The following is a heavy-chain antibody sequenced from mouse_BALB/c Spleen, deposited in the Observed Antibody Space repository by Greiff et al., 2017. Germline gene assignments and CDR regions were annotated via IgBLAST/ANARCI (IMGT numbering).Heavy chain of an antibody. CDR2: ISSGSSTI. J-gene: IGHJ1*01. D-gene: IGHD1-1*01. V-gene: IGHV5-17*02. Sequence: EVKLVESGGGLVQPGGSRKLSCAASGFTFSSFGMHWVRQAPEKGLEWVAYISSGSSTIYYADTVKGRFTISRDNPKNTLFLQMTSLRSEDTAMYYCARKRGSSYGYFDVWGAGTTVTVSS. CDR3: ARKRGSSYGYFDV. CDR1: GFTFSSFG.